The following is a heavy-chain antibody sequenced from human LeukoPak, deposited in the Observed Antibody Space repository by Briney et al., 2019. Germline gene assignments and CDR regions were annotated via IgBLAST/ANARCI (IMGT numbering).Heavy chain of an antibody. V-gene: IGHV3-64*01. CDR3: ARDSRGRYNWNSRINWFDP. D-gene: IGHD1-20*01. J-gene: IGHJ5*02. Sequence: GGSLRLSCAASGFTFSSHGMHWVRQAPGKGLEYVSGISSKGGRTYYANAVKVRFTISRDNSKNMLFLQMDSLRAEDMAVYYCARDSRGRYNWNSRINWFDPWGQGTLVTVSS. CDR2: ISSKGGRT. CDR1: GFTFSSHG.